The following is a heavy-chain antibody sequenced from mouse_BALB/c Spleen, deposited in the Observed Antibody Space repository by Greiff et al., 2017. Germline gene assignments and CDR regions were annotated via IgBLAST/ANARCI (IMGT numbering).Heavy chain of an antibody. CDR3: ARCYYSISWGYYFDY. CDR1: GDSITSGY. CDR2: ISYSGST. V-gene: IGHV3-8*02. Sequence: EVQLQESGPSLVKPSQTLSLTCSVSGDSITSGYWNWIRKFPGNKLEYMGYISYSGSTYYNPSLKSRISITRDTSKNQYYLQLNSVTTEDTATYYCARCYYSISWGYYFDYWGQGTTLTVAS. J-gene: IGHJ2*01. D-gene: IGHD1-1*01.